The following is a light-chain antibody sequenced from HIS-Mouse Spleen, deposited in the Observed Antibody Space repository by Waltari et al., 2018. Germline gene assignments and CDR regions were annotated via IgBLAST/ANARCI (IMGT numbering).Light chain of an antibody. V-gene: IGLV2-23*01. Sequence: QAALTQPASVSGSPGQSITISCTGPSSSVGSYNLVSCYQQHPGNAPKLMIYEGSKRPSGVSNRFSGSKSGNTASLTISGLQAEDEADYYCCSYAGSSTWVFGGGTKLTVL. J-gene: IGLJ3*02. CDR1: SSSVGSYNL. CDR2: EGS. CDR3: CSYAGSSTWV.